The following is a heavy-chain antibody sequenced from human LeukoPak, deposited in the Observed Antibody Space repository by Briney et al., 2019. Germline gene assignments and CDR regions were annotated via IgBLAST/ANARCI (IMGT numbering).Heavy chain of an antibody. J-gene: IGHJ3*02. CDR2: INHSGST. CDR3: ARARGYNLNDAFDI. Sequence: SETLSLTCAVYGGSFSGYYWSWLRQPPGKGLEWIGEINHSGSTNYNPSLKSRVTISVDTSKNQFSLKLSSVTAADTAVYYCARARGYNLNDAFDIWGQGTMVTVSS. D-gene: IGHD5-18*01. CDR1: GGSFSGYY. V-gene: IGHV4-34*01.